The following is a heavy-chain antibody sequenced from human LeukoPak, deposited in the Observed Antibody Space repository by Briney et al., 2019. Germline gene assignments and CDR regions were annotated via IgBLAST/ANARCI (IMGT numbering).Heavy chain of an antibody. V-gene: IGHV3-49*04. Sequence: GGSLRLSCTASGFTFGDYAMTWVRQAPGKGLEWVGFIRSKAYGGTTECAASVKGRFIISRDDSKSIAYPQMNSLKTEDTAFYYCTRESDIVVDDRYFDYWGQGTLVTVSS. J-gene: IGHJ4*02. CDR2: IRSKAYGGTT. CDR3: TRESDIVVDDRYFDY. CDR1: GFTFGDYA. D-gene: IGHD2-2*01.